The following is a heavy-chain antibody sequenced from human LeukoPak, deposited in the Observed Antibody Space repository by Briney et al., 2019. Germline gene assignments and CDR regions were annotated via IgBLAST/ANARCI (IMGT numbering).Heavy chain of an antibody. Sequence: PSETLSLTCTVSGGSISSSSYYWGWIRQPPGKGLEWIGSIYYRGSTYYNPSLKSRVTISVDTSKKQFSLKLSSVTAADTAVYYCAVKGAYGVSYYYYGVDVWGQGTTVTVSS. D-gene: IGHD4-17*01. CDR2: IYYRGST. CDR1: GGSISSSSYY. V-gene: IGHV4-39*07. J-gene: IGHJ6*02. CDR3: AVKGAYGVSYYYYGVDV.